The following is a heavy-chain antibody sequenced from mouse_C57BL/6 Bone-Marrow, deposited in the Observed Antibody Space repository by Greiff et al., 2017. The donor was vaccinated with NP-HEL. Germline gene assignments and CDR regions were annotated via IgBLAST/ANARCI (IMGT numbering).Heavy chain of an antibody. Sequence: EVKLVESGGGLVKPGGSLKLSCAASGFTFSSYTMSWVRQTPEKRLEWVATISGGGGNTYYPDSVKGRFTISRDNAKNTLYLQMSSLRSEDTDLDYCARQGWLLEGFAYWGQGTLVTVSA. V-gene: IGHV5-9*01. D-gene: IGHD2-3*01. CDR3: ARQGWLLEGFAY. J-gene: IGHJ3*01. CDR2: ISGGGGNT. CDR1: GFTFSSYT.